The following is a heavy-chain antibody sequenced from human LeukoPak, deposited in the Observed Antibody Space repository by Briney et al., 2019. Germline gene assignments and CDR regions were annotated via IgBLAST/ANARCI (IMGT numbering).Heavy chain of an antibody. J-gene: IGHJ4*02. V-gene: IGHV3-30*02. D-gene: IGHD3-3*01. CDR3: AKSIFGVVGLDY. CDR1: GFAFSDYG. Sequence: GGSLRLSCAASGFAFSDYGMHWVRQAPGKGLEWVAFIRSDGSNKYYTDSVKGRFTISRDNSKNTLYLQMNTLRTEDTAVYYCAKSIFGVVGLDYWGQGTLVTVSS. CDR2: IRSDGSNK.